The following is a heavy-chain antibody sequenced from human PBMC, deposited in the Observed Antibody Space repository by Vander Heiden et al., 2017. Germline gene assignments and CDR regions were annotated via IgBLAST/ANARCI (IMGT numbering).Heavy chain of an antibody. CDR3: AKGGVLGAATPYYFHF. Sequence: LESGGGLVQPGGSLRLSCVASGFFFRNYGMTWVRQAPGKGLEWVSSFSGSGDNTYYADSVKGRFTISRDNSRNTVFLQMNSLRVEDTAVYFCAKGGVLGAATPYYFHFWGQGTLVSVSS. V-gene: IGHV3-23*01. D-gene: IGHD1-26*01. J-gene: IGHJ4*02. CDR2: FSGSGDNT. CDR1: GFFFRNYG.